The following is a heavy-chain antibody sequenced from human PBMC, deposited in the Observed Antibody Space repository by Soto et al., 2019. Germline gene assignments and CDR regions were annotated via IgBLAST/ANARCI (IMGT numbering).Heavy chain of an antibody. Sequence: LSLTCTVSGGSITSYYWSWIRQSAGKGLEWIGRIYHTGSINYNPSLQSRVTLSVDTSKNQVSLKLTSVTAADAAVYYCARDMRVFGGIDVWGQGTTVTVSS. J-gene: IGHJ6*02. CDR1: GGSITSYY. V-gene: IGHV4-4*07. CDR3: ARDMRVFGGIDV. D-gene: IGHD3-3*01. CDR2: IYHTGSI.